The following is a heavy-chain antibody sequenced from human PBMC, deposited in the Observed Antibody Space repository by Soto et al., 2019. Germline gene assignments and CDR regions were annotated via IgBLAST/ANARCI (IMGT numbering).Heavy chain of an antibody. J-gene: IGHJ5*02. CDR3: ARDRFDVGATNWFDP. CDR2: ISAYNGNP. Sequence: QVKLVQSGAEVKKPGASVKVSCKASGYTFTSYGISWVRQAPGQGLERMGWISAYNGNPNYAQKLQGRVTMTTDTATSTAYMDGRSVRSDDTAVYYCARDRFDVGATNWFDPWGQGTLVTVSS. D-gene: IGHD1-26*01. V-gene: IGHV1-18*01. CDR1: GYTFTSYG.